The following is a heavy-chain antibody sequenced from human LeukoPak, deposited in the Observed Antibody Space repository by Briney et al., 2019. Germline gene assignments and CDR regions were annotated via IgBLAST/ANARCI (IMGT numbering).Heavy chain of an antibody. Sequence: TGGSLRLSCAASGFTFSSYWMHWVRQAPGKGLVRVSRINSDGSSTSYADSVKGRFTISRDNAKNTLYLQMNSLRAEDTAVYYCARDHMITFGGVIVLPDAFDIWGQGTMVTVSS. CDR1: GFTFSSYW. D-gene: IGHD3-16*02. CDR3: ARDHMITFGGVIVLPDAFDI. V-gene: IGHV3-74*01. CDR2: INSDGSST. J-gene: IGHJ3*02.